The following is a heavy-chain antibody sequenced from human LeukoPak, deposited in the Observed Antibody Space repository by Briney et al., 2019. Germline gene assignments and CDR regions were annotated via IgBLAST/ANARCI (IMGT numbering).Heavy chain of an antibody. CDR3: VRGKVGAPNY. Sequence: GGSLRLSCAASGFTFSSYAMSWVRQAPGKGLEWVSAISGSGGSTYYADSVKGRFTISRDNAKNSLYLQMNSLRVEDTAVYYCVRGKVGAPNYWGQGILVTVSS. J-gene: IGHJ4*02. V-gene: IGHV3-23*01. CDR1: GFTFSSYA. D-gene: IGHD1-26*01. CDR2: ISGSGGST.